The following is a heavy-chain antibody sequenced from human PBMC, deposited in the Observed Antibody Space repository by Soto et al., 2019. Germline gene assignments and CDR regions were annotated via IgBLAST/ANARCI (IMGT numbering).Heavy chain of an antibody. CDR2: ISGSGGST. D-gene: IGHD6-13*01. Sequence: GGSLRLSCAASGFTFSSYAMSWVRQAPGNGLEWVSAISGSGGSTYYADSVKGRFTISRDNSKNTLYLQMNSLRAEDTAVYYCAKENGYSSSWFEFDYWGQGTLVTVSS. CDR1: GFTFSSYA. J-gene: IGHJ4*02. V-gene: IGHV3-23*01. CDR3: AKENGYSSSWFEFDY.